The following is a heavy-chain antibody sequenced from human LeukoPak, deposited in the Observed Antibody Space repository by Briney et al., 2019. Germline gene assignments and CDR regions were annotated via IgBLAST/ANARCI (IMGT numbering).Heavy chain of an antibody. CDR3: ARERSSQGYFDF. CDR1: GYSFTSYW. V-gene: IGHV5-51*01. CDR2: IYPDDSDT. J-gene: IGHJ4*02. D-gene: IGHD6-6*01. Sequence: ESLEISCKSSGYSFTSYWIGWVRQMPGKDLEWMGIIYPDDSDTRYSPSFQGQVTISADKSISTPYLQWSSLKASDTAMYYCARERSSQGYFDFWGQRTLVTVSS.